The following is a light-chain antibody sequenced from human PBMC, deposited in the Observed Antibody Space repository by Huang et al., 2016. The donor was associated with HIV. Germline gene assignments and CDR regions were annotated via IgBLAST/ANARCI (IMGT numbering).Light chain of an antibody. Sequence: DVVLTQSPLSLPVTLGQPASISCRSNQSLVHNDGNTYLNWFHQRPGRSPSRLIYKVSNWDSGVPDRFNGSGSDTDFTLTISRVEAEDVGVFYCMQGTYWPPTFGGGTKVVI. CDR1: QSLVHNDGNTY. CDR3: MQGTYWPPT. J-gene: IGKJ4*01. V-gene: IGKV2-30*02. CDR2: KVS.